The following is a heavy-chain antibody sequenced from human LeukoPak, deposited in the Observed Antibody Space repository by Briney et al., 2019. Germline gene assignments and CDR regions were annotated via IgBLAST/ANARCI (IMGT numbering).Heavy chain of an antibody. V-gene: IGHV3-7*01. CDR3: ARALYDSSGYYSHFDY. Sequence: SGGSLRLSCAASGFSFSRHWMSWVRHTPGKGLQWVANINQDGGTKYYRDFAKGRFTISRDNAKKSLYLQMNSLRAEDTAVYYCARALYDSSGYYSHFDYWGQGTLVTVSS. J-gene: IGHJ4*02. D-gene: IGHD3-22*01. CDR2: INQDGGTK. CDR1: GFSFSRHW.